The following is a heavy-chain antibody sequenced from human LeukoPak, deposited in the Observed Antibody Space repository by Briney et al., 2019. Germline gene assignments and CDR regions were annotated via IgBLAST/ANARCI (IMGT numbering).Heavy chain of an antibody. D-gene: IGHD3-10*01. J-gene: IGHJ4*02. CDR1: GGSLSGYY. Sequence: SETLSLTCGVYGGSLSGYYRSWIHQSPGKGLEWIGQIHHSGSANYNPSLRSRVTISMDTSKNQFSLNLSSVTAADTAVYYCAKHGSYHFDYWGQGTLVTVSS. CDR3: AKHGSYHFDY. V-gene: IGHV4-34*01. CDR2: IHHSGSA.